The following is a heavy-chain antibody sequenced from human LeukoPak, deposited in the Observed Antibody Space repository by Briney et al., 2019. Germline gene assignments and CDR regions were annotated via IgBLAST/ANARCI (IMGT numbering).Heavy chain of an antibody. Sequence: GGSLRLSCAASGFTFSSYGMHWVRQAPGKGLEWVAVISYDGSNKYYADSVKGRFTISRDNSKNTLYLQMNSLRAEDTAVYYCARESSSRFAFDYWGQGTLVTVSS. D-gene: IGHD6-6*01. CDR1: GFTFSSYG. J-gene: IGHJ4*02. CDR2: ISYDGSNK. CDR3: ARESSSRFAFDY. V-gene: IGHV3-30*19.